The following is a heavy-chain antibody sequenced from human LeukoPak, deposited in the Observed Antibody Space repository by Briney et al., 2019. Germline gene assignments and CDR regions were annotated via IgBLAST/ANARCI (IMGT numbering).Heavy chain of an antibody. CDR1: GFTFSSYS. CDR3: ARDNPDRYCSSTSCYQDY. J-gene: IGHJ4*02. CDR2: ISSGSSYI. D-gene: IGHD2-2*01. Sequence: GGSLRLSCAAPGFTFSSYSMNWVRQAPGKGLEWVSSISSGSSYIYYADSVKGRFTISRDNAKNSLYLQMNSLRAEDTAVYYCARDNPDRYCSSTSCYQDYWGQGTLVTVSS. V-gene: IGHV3-21*01.